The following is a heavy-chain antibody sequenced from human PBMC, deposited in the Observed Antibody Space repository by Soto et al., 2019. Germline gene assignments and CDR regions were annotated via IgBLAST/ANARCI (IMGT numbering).Heavy chain of an antibody. CDR1: GGSFSGYY. V-gene: IGHV4-34*01. J-gene: IGHJ1*01. Sequence: SETLSLTCAVYGGSFSGYYWSWIRQPPGKGLEWIGEINHSGSTNYNPSLKSRVTISVDTSKNQFSLKLSSVTAADTAVYYCARVGGSGWYLKYFQHWGQGTLVTVSS. D-gene: IGHD6-19*01. CDR3: ARVGGSGWYLKYFQH. CDR2: INHSGST.